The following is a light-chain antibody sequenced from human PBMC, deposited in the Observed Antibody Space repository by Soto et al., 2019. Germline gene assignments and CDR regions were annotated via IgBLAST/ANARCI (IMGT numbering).Light chain of an antibody. Sequence: QSALTQPASVSAAPGQTVTISCTGTSSDIGSYNLVSWYQKHPDKAPKLIIYEDNKRPSGVPSRFSGSKSASTTSLRISGLQAEDEADYYCCSYVASHNNFVFGTGTKVTVL. CDR2: EDN. CDR1: SSDIGSYNL. CDR3: CSYVASHNNFV. J-gene: IGLJ1*01. V-gene: IGLV2-23*01.